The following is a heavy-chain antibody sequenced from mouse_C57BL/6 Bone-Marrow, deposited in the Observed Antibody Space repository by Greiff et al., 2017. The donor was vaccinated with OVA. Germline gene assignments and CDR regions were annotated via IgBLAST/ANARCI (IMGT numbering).Heavy chain of an antibody. Sequence: QVQLQQPGAELVRPGSSVKLSCKASGYTFTSYWMHWVKQRPIQGLEWIGNIDPSDSETHYNQKFKDKATLTVDKSSSTAYMQLSSLTSEDSAVYYCATYYGNLYAMDYWGQGTSVTVSS. V-gene: IGHV1-52*01. CDR1: GYTFTSYW. D-gene: IGHD2-10*01. CDR3: ATYYGNLYAMDY. J-gene: IGHJ4*01. CDR2: IDPSDSET.